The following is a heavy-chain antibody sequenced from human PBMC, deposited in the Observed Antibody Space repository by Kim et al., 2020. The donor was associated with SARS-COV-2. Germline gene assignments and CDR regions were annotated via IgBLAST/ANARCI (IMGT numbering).Heavy chain of an antibody. CDR2: INPANGNT. D-gene: IGHD3-10*01. CDR1: GYTFINYP. Sequence: ASVKVSCKATGYTFINYPMHWVRQAPGQRPEWMGCINPANGNTSYSQNFQGRVTTTRDPSATTDYVELTALRSEDTAVYYCARGQDGSVINNCFHPWGEGSLGTVSS. V-gene: IGHV1-3*01. CDR3: ARGQDGSVINNCFHP. J-gene: IGHJ5*02.